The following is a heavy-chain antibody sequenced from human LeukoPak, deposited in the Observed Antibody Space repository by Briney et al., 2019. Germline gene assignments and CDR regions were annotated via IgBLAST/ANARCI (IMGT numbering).Heavy chain of an antibody. CDR3: GRGHYGDYA. CDR2: IKEDGSEK. V-gene: IGHV3-7*01. D-gene: IGHD4-17*01. CDR1: GFTFSGYW. J-gene: IGHJ5*02. Sequence: GGSLRLSCAASGFTFSGYWMSWVRQAPGKGLECVANIKEDGSEKYYVDSVRGRFTISRDNAENSLFLQMNSLRAEDAAVYYCGRGHYGDYAWGQGTLVTVSS.